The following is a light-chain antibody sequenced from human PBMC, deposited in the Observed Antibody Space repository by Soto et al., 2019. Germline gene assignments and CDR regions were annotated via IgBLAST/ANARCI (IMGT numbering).Light chain of an antibody. V-gene: IGKV3-20*01. Sequence: EIVLTQSPGTLSLSPGERATLSCRASQSVISTYLAWYQQKPGQAPRLLIYGASIRPTGVPDRFSGSGSGTDFTLTIRRLEPEDFAVYYCQQYGRSPYTFGQGTKLEIK. J-gene: IGKJ2*01. CDR2: GAS. CDR1: QSVISTY. CDR3: QQYGRSPYT.